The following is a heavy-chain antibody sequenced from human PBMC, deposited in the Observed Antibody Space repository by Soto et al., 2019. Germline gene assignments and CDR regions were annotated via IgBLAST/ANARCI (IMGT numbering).Heavy chain of an antibody. CDR1: GYTFTSYG. J-gene: IGHJ6*03. CDR2: ISAYNGNT. CDR3: ARIDTAMVPGHMDV. Sequence: GASVKLSCKASGYTFTSYGISWVRQAPGQGLEWMGWISAYNGNTNYAQKLQGRVTMTTDTSTSTAYMELRSLRSDDTAVYYCARIDTAMVPGHMDVWGKGTTVTVSS. V-gene: IGHV1-18*01. D-gene: IGHD5-18*01.